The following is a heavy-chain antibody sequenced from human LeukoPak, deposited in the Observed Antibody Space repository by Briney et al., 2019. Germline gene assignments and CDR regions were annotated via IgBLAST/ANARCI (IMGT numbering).Heavy chain of an antibody. D-gene: IGHD3-16*02. Sequence: GASVKVSCKASGYTFSSYAISWVRQAPGQGLEWMGRIIPISGTANYAQKFQGRVTITTDESTSTAYMELSSLRSEDTAVYYCARIMITFGGVIGNWFDPWGQGTLVTVSS. CDR3: ARIMITFGGVIGNWFDP. J-gene: IGHJ5*02. CDR2: IIPISGTA. CDR1: GYTFSSYA. V-gene: IGHV1-69*05.